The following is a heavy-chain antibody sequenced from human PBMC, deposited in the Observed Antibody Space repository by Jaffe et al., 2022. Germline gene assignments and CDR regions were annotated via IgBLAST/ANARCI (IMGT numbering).Heavy chain of an antibody. V-gene: IGHV1-69*05. CDR2: IIPIFGTA. CDR1: GGTFSSYA. D-gene: IGHD4-17*01. J-gene: IGHJ6*03. CDR3: ARETTPYGDYEDYYYYYMDV. Sequence: QVQLVQSGAEVKKPGSSVKVSCKASGGTFSSYAISWVRQAPGQGLEWMGGIIPIFGTANYAQKFQGRVTITTDESTSTAYMELSSLRSEDTAVYYCARETTPYGDYEDYYYYYMDVWGKGTTVTVSS.